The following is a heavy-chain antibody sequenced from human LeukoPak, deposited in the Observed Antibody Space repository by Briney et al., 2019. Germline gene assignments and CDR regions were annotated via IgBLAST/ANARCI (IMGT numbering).Heavy chain of an antibody. J-gene: IGHJ4*02. CDR3: AGDPRYGGNSEGFDY. Sequence: TGGSLRLSCAASGFTFSDYYMSWIRQAPGKGLEWISSISSSSRYTNYADSVKGRFTISRDNAKNSLYLQMNSLRAEDTAVYYCAGDPRYGGNSEGFDYWGQGTLVTVSS. CDR2: ISSSSRYT. CDR1: GFTFSDYY. D-gene: IGHD4-23*01. V-gene: IGHV3-11*05.